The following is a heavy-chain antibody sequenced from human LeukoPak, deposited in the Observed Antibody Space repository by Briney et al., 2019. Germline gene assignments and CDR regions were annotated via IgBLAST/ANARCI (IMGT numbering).Heavy chain of an antibody. Sequence: GASVKVSCKASGYTFTSYDINWVRQAPGQGLEWMGRINPNSGGTNYAQKFQGRVTMTRDTSISTAYMELSRLRSDDTAVYYCARDRIAAAGTLEYYYYYYGMDVWGQGTTVTVSS. CDR3: ARDRIAAAGTLEYYYYYYGMDV. CDR1: GYTFTSYD. J-gene: IGHJ6*02. CDR2: INPNSGGT. D-gene: IGHD6-13*01. V-gene: IGHV1-2*06.